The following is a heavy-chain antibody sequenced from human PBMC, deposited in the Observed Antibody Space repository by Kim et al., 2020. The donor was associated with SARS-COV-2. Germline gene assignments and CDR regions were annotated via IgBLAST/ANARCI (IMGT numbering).Heavy chain of an antibody. Sequence: GGSLRLSCAASGFTFSSYAMSWVRQAPGKGLEWVSAISGGGGTTNYADSVKGRFTISRDKSKNTLYLQMNSLRAEDTAVYYCANWIFGSSWTNWFDPWGQGTLLTVSS. CDR2: ISGGGGTT. CDR3: ANWIFGSSWTNWFDP. J-gene: IGHJ5*02. V-gene: IGHV3-23*01. CDR1: GFTFSSYA. D-gene: IGHD6-13*01.